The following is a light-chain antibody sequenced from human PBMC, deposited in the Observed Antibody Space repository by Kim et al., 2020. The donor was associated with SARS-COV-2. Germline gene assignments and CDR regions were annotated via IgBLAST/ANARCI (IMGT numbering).Light chain of an antibody. J-gene: IGKJ1*01. V-gene: IGKV2-30*01. CDR3: VQGTHWPPT. CDR2: KVS. CDR1: QSLVYSDGNTY. Sequence: PASIAYRSSQSLVYSDGNTYLTWFHQRPGQSPRRLVYKVSSRDSGVPDRFSGSGSGTDFTLKISRVEAEDVGIYYCVQGTHWPPTFGQGTKVDIK.